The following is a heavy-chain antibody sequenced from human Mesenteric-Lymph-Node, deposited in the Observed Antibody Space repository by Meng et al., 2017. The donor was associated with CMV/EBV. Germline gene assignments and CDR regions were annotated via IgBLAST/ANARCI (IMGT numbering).Heavy chain of an antibody. Sequence: GSLKISCAASGFTFRSYAINWVRQAPGKGLEWVSVVYSGGSNTFYADSVKGRFTVSRDNSKNTLYLQMDSLRAEDTAVYYCAKAAVATTGLLDFWGQGTLVTVSS. V-gene: IGHV3-23*03. CDR3: AKAAVATTGLLDF. J-gene: IGHJ4*02. CDR1: GFTFRSYA. CDR2: VYSGGSNT. D-gene: IGHD5-12*01.